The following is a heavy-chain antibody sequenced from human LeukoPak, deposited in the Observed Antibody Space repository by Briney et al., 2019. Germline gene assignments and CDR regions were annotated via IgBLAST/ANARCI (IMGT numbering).Heavy chain of an antibody. J-gene: IGHJ6*02. Sequence: PSETLSLTCTVSGGSISNYYWSWIRQSPVKGLEWIGYIYFSGATNYNPSLKSRVTISVDTSKNQFSLKLSSVTAADTAVYYCARDDPQTTVPEGLDVWGQGTTVTVSS. CDR3: ARDDPQTTVPEGLDV. V-gene: IGHV4-59*01. D-gene: IGHD4-17*01. CDR2: IYFSGAT. CDR1: GGSISNYY.